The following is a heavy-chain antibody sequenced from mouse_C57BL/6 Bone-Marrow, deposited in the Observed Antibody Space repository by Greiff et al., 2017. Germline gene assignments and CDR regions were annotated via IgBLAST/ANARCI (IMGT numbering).Heavy chain of an antibody. CDR3: ARRSYYYGSSLYYYAMDY. J-gene: IGHJ4*01. Sequence: VQLQQSGAELARPGASVKLSCKASGYTFTSYGISWVKQRTGQGLEWIGEIYPRSGNTYYNEKFKGKATLTADKSSSTAYMELRSLTSEDSAVYFCARRSYYYGSSLYYYAMDYWGQGTSGTVSS. D-gene: IGHD1-1*01. V-gene: IGHV1-81*01. CDR2: IYPRSGNT. CDR1: GYTFTSYG.